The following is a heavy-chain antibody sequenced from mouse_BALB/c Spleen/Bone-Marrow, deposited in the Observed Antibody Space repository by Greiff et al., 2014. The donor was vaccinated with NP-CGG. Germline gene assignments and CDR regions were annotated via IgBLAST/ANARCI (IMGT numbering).Heavy chain of an antibody. Sequence: EVQLVESGGGLVKPGGSLKLSCAASGFAFSSYDMSWVRQTPGERLEWVAYISHGGGTTYYSDTVKGRFTISRDNAKNTLYLQMSSLKSEVTAIYYCTSHVGYCPYYDAMDYWGQGTSVTVSS. CDR3: TSHVGYCPYYDAMDY. D-gene: IGHD2-3*01. V-gene: IGHV5-12-1*01. CDR1: GFAFSSYD. CDR2: ISHGGGTT. J-gene: IGHJ4*01.